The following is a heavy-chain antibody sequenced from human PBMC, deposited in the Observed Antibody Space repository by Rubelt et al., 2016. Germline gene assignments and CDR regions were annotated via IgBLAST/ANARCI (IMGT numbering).Heavy chain of an antibody. J-gene: IGHJ4*02. D-gene: IGHD5-18*01. CDR2: IWYDGSNK. V-gene: IGHV3-33*01. CDR3: TTSMVAGGYDY. Sequence: GKGLEWVAVIWYDGSNKYYADSVKGRFTISRDNSKNTLYLQMNSLKTEDTAVYYCTTSMVAGGYDYWGQGTLVTVSS.